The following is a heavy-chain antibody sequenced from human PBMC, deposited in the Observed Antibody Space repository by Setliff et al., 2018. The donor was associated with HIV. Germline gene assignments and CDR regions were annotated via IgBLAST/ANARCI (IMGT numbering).Heavy chain of an antibody. J-gene: IGHJ4*02. Sequence: LRLSCAASGFTFDDYAMHWVRQAPGKGLEWVSSISWNSGSRGYADSVKGRFTISRDNAKNSLFLQMNSLRPEDTAFYYCVKDRSTAMVTPFDYWGQGTLVTVSS. V-gene: IGHV3-9*01. CDR2: ISWNSGSR. CDR3: VKDRSTAMVTPFDY. D-gene: IGHD5-18*01. CDR1: GFTFDDYA.